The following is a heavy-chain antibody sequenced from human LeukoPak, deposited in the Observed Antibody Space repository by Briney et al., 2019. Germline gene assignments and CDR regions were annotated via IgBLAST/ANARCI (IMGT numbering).Heavy chain of an antibody. CDR3: ARDRGYVWGSSLGDWFDP. Sequence: TSETLSLTCTVSGYSISSGYYWGWIRQPPGKGLEWIGSIYHSGSTYYNPSLKSRVTISVDTSKNQFSLKLSSVTAADTAVYCCARDRGYVWGSSLGDWFDPWGQGTLVTVSS. V-gene: IGHV4-38-2*02. CDR2: IYHSGST. CDR1: GYSISSGYY. J-gene: IGHJ5*02. D-gene: IGHD3-16*01.